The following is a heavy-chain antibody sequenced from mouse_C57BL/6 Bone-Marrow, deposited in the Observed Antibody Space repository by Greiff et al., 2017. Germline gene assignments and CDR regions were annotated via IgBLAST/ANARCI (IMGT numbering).Heavy chain of an antibody. J-gene: IGHJ4*01. D-gene: IGHD1-1*01. V-gene: IGHV1-26*01. CDR2: INPNNGGT. CDR1: GYTFTDYY. CDR3: ARFYYGSSYDYAMDY. Sequence: EVQLQQSGPELVKPGASVKISCKASGYTFTDYYMNWVKQSHGKSLEWIGDINPNNGGTSYNQKFKGKATLTVDKSSSTAYMELRSLTSEDSPVYYCARFYYGSSYDYAMDYWGQGTSVTVSS.